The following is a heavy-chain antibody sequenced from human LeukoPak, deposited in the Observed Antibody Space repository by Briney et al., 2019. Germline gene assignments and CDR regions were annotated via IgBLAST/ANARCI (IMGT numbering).Heavy chain of an antibody. Sequence: GGSLRLSCAASGFNFTIYSMNWVRQAPGKGLEWVSSISSASAYIDYADSVKGRFTISRDNAKNSLYLQMNSLRAEDTAVYYCARDQDYYYYMDVWGKGTTVTVSS. CDR3: ARDQDYYYYMDV. J-gene: IGHJ6*03. V-gene: IGHV3-21*01. CDR1: GFNFTIYS. CDR2: ISSASAYI.